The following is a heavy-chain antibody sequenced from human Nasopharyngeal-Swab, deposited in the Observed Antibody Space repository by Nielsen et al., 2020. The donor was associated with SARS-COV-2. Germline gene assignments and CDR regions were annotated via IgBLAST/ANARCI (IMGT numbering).Heavy chain of an antibody. CDR1: GFTFSSYA. CDR3: AKDRFYVLGYFDY. J-gene: IGHJ4*02. V-gene: IGHV3-23*01. CDR2: ISGSGGST. Sequence: GESLKISCAASGFTFSSYAMSWVRQAPGKGLEWVSAISGSGGSTYYADSVKGRFTISRDNSKNTPYLQMNSLRAEDTAVYYCAKDRFYVLGYFDYWGQGTLVTVSS. D-gene: IGHD2/OR15-2a*01.